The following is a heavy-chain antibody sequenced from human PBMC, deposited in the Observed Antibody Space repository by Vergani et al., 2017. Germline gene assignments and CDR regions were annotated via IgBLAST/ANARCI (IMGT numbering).Heavy chain of an antibody. Sequence: QVQLQESGPGLVRPSETLSLTCPVSGGSLSGYYRNWIRQTPGEGLEWIGYVEDSGYFNYNPSLKTRVSMSSDTSNNQFSLMLSSVTVADTAVYYCARSIVSRNPPDYFDNWGQGTLVTVSS. CDR3: ARSIVSRNPPDYFDN. CDR2: VEDSGYF. V-gene: IGHV4-59*01. J-gene: IGHJ4*02. D-gene: IGHD1-14*01. CDR1: GGSLSGYY.